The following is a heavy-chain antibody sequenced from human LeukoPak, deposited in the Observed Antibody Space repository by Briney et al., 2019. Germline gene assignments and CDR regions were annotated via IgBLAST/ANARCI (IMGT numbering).Heavy chain of an antibody. CDR1: GFTFSTYG. J-gene: IGHJ4*02. CDR2: VSGSGSTT. V-gene: IGHV3-23*01. D-gene: IGHD4-23*01. CDR3: AKSLDYGGNRARLDF. Sequence: GGSLRLSCAASGFTFSTYGMNWVRQAPGKGLEWVSAVSGSGSTTYYARSVKGRFTVSRDNSKNTLYLQMNSLRVDDTAVYYCAKSLDYGGNRARLDFWGQGTLVTVSS.